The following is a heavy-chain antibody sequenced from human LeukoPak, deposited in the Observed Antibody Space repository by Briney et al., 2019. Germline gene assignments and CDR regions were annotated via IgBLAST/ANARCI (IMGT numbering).Heavy chain of an antibody. D-gene: IGHD6-6*01. CDR2: IRSNGGST. CDR1: GFTFSSYA. J-gene: IGHJ4*02. CDR3: VKTLHSSSPGWDLYYFDY. V-gene: IGHV3-64D*06. Sequence: GGSLRLSCSASGFTFSSYAMHWVRQAPGKGLEYVSAIRSNGGSTYYADSVKGRFTISRDNSKNTLYLQMSSLRAEDTAVYYCVKTLHSSSPGWDLYYFDYWGQGTLVTVSS.